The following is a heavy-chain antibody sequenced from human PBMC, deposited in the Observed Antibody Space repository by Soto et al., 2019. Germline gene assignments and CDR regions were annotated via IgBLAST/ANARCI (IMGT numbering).Heavy chain of an antibody. J-gene: IGHJ4*02. CDR2: IVVSGGST. V-gene: IGHV3-23*01. CDR3: ANISRTEDSNLN. CDR1: GFTFSSYA. D-gene: IGHD1-1*01. Sequence: EVQLLESGGGLVQPGGSLRLSCAASGFTFSSYAMTCVRQAPGKGLEWVSAIVVSGGSTYYADSVKGRFTISRDNSKKPLYLQMNSLRAEGTAVYYCANISRTEDSNLNWGQGTLVTVSS.